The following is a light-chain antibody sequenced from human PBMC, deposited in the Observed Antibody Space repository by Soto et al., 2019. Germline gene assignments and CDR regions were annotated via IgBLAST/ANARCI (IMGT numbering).Light chain of an antibody. J-gene: IGKJ2*01. CDR2: GAS. Sequence: IELTQSPDTLSLSPGERATLSCRASQTVSSDYLAWYQQKPGQAPRLLIYGASTRATGIPDRFSGSGSGTDFTLTITKLEPEDFRMYYCRQYGNSPWMYTFGRGTKVEIK. CDR1: QTVSSDY. CDR3: RQYGNSPWMYT. V-gene: IGKV3-20*01.